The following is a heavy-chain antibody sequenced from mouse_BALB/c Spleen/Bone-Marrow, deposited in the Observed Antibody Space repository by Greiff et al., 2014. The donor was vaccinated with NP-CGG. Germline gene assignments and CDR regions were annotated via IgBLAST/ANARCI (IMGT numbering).Heavy chain of an antibody. Sequence: QVQLQQSGAELARPGASVKLSCKASGYTFTSYWMQWVKQRPGQGLEWIGAIYPGDGDTKYTQKFKGKATLTADKSSSTAYMQLSSLASEDSAVYYCARVGRGLDYWGQGTTLTVSS. J-gene: IGHJ2*01. D-gene: IGHD4-1*01. CDR1: GYTFTSYW. CDR2: IYPGDGDT. V-gene: IGHV1-87*01. CDR3: ARVGRGLDY.